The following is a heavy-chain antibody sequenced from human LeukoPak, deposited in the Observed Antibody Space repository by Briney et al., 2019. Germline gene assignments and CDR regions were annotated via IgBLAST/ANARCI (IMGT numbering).Heavy chain of an antibody. J-gene: IGHJ4*02. CDR3: VRDRELNY. Sequence: SETLSLTCTVSGGSISIYYWSWIRQPPGKGLEWIGYVYNSWSTDYNPSLKSRVTISADTSKNQFSLKLSSVIAADTAVYYCVRDRELNYWGQGILVTVSS. V-gene: IGHV4-59*01. CDR1: GGSISIYY. D-gene: IGHD5-24*01. CDR2: VYNSWST.